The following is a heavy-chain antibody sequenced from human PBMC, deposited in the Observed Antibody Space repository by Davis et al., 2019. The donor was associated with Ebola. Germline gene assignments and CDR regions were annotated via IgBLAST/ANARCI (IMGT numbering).Heavy chain of an antibody. D-gene: IGHD3-22*01. CDR3: ARDLVGHYYDSSGSP. CDR2: IYYSGST. V-gene: IGHV4-28*03. Sequence: SETLSLTCAVSGYSISSSNWWGWIRQPPGKGLEWIGYIYYSGSTYYNPSLKSRVTISVDTSKNQFSLKLSSVTAADTAVYYCARDLVGHYYDSSGSPWGQGTLVTVSS. J-gene: IGHJ5*02. CDR1: GYSISSSNW.